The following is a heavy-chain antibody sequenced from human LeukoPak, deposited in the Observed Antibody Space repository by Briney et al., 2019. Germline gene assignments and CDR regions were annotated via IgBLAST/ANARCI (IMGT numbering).Heavy chain of an antibody. CDR3: ASSVEGGLFDY. D-gene: IGHD5-24*01. Sequence: SETLSLTCTVSGGSISSYYWSWIRQPPGKGLEWIGYIYYSGSTYYNPSLKSRVTISVGTSKNQFSLKLSSVTAADTAVYYCASSVEGGLFDYWGQGTLVTVSS. CDR2: IYYSGST. J-gene: IGHJ4*02. V-gene: IGHV4-59*04. CDR1: GGSISSYY.